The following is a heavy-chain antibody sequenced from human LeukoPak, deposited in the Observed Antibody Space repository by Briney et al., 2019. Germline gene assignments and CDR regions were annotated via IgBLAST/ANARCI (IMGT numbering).Heavy chain of an antibody. CDR1: GFTFSSYA. CDR2: ISGGGNRT. V-gene: IGHV3-23*01. Sequence: GGSLRLSCAASGFTFSSYAMSWVRQAPGKGLEWVSSISGGGNRTYYADSVKGRFTISRDNSKNTLFLQMNSLRAEDTAVYYCAKNLYCGGGSCYPSALGMDVWGQGTTVTVSS. J-gene: IGHJ6*02. D-gene: IGHD2-15*01. CDR3: AKNLYCGGGSCYPSALGMDV.